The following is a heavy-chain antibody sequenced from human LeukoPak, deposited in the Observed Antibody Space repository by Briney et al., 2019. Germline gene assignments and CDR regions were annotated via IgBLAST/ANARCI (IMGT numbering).Heavy chain of an antibody. Sequence: ASVKVSCKASGSTFTSYDINWVRQATGQGLGWMGWMNPNSGNTGYAQKFQGRVSMTRNTSISTAYMELSSLRSEDTAVYYCARGAKVAGTEYWGQGTLVTVSS. CDR1: GSTFTSYD. V-gene: IGHV1-8*01. CDR3: ARGAKVAGTEY. D-gene: IGHD6-19*01. J-gene: IGHJ4*02. CDR2: MNPNSGNT.